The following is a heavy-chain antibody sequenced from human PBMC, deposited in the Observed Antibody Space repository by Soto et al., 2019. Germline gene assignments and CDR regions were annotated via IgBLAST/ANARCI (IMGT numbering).Heavy chain of an antibody. V-gene: IGHV3-74*01. D-gene: IGHD4-17*01. CDR3: ARVAVTTYYFDT. J-gene: IGHJ4*01. Sequence: EVQLVESGGDLVQPGGSLRLSCAASGFTFSNYWMHWVRQTPGKGLVWVSRINPDGSRTSYADSVRGRFTISRDNAKNTLYLQMNSLGADETAVYYCARVAVTTYYFDTWGHGTLVTVSS. CDR2: INPDGSRT. CDR1: GFTFSNYW.